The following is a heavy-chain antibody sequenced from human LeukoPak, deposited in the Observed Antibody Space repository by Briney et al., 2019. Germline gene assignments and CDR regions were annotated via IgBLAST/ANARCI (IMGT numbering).Heavy chain of an antibody. J-gene: IGHJ4*01. CDR2: ISSDGSST. CDR1: GFTFSDYW. CDR3: ALYCRSCSDEY. Sequence: PGGSLSLSRAASGFTFSDYWMYWVRQVPGKGLVFVSRISSDGSSTTYADSVKGRFTISRDNAKNTLYMQMNSLRGEDTAVYYCALYCRSCSDEYWDHGTLVTVSS. V-gene: IGHV3-74*03. D-gene: IGHD2-15*01.